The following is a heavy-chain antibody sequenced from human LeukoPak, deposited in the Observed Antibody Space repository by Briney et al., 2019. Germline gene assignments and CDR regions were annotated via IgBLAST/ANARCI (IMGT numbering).Heavy chain of an antibody. V-gene: IGHV4-59*01. CDR1: RGSMSSYY. Sequence: SETLSLTCTVSRGSMSSYYWSWIRQPPGKGLEWIGYIYYSGSTNYKPSLKSRVNISVDTSKNQFSLKLTSVTAADTAVYYCARVRVSSSSHPWYFDYWGQGTLATVSS. J-gene: IGHJ4*02. CDR2: IYYSGST. CDR3: ARVRVSSSSHPWYFDY. D-gene: IGHD6-19*01.